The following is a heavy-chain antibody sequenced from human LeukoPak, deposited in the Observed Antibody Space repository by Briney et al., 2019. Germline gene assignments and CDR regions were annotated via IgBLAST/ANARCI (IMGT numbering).Heavy chain of an antibody. J-gene: IGHJ4*02. Sequence: SVKVSCKASGGTFSSYAISWVRQAPGQGLEWMGGIIPIFGTANYAQKFQGRVTITADESTSTAYMELSSLRSDDTAVYYCARDGYQPTTILFDYWGQGTLVTVSS. V-gene: IGHV1-69*13. CDR2: IIPIFGTA. CDR3: ARDGYQPTTILFDY. CDR1: GGTFSSYA. D-gene: IGHD1-7*01.